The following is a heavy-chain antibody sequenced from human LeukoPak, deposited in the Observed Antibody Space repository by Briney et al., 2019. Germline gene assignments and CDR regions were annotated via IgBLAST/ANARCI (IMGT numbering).Heavy chain of an antibody. CDR3: ARDAVTVNSYYFDY. CDR1: GGSVSSGSYY. CDR2: IYYSGST. Sequence: PSETLSLTCTVSGGSVSSGSYYWSWIRQHPGKGLEWIGYIYYSGSTNYNPSLKSRVTISVDTSKNQFSLKLSSVTAADTAVYYCARDAVTVNSYYFDYWGQGTLVTVSS. D-gene: IGHD4-11*01. V-gene: IGHV4-61*01. J-gene: IGHJ4*02.